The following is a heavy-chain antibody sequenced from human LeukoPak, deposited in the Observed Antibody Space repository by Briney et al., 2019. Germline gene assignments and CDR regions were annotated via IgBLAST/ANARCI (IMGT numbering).Heavy chain of an antibody. CDR3: ARIPEYYYGSGSYYFDY. CDR1: GFTFSSYS. Sequence: GGSLRLSCAASGFTFSSYSMNWVRQAPGKGLEWVSSISSSSSYIYYADSVKGRFTISRDNAKNSLYLQMNSLRAEDTAVYYCARIPEYYYGSGSYYFDYWGQGTLVTVSS. D-gene: IGHD3-10*01. CDR2: ISSSSSYI. J-gene: IGHJ4*02. V-gene: IGHV3-21*01.